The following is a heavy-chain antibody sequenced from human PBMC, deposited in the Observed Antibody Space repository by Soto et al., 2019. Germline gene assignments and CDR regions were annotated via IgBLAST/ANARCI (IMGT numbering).Heavy chain of an antibody. V-gene: IGHV4-30-4*01. J-gene: IGHJ4*02. CDR1: GDSISSLDYY. CDR2: IYSGGAT. D-gene: IGHD6-13*01. CDR3: ARGADRSHWYYFDN. Sequence: QVRLQESGPGVVKPSQTLSLTCTVSGDSISSLDYYWSWVRQTPGKGLEWIGYIYSGGATYYTPSLKSRFTMSMDKSKNRFSLRLASVTAADTGVYFCARGADRSHWYYFDNWGQGALLAVSS.